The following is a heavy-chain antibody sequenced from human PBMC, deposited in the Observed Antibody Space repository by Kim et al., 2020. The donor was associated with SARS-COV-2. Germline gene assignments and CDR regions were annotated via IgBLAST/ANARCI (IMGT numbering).Heavy chain of an antibody. V-gene: IGHV3-11*06. Sequence: GRFTISRDNAKNSLYLQMNSLRAEDTAVYYCARALTRGYSYGYGGVYFDYWGQGTLVTVSS. J-gene: IGHJ4*02. CDR3: ARALTRGYSYGYGGVYFDY. D-gene: IGHD5-18*01.